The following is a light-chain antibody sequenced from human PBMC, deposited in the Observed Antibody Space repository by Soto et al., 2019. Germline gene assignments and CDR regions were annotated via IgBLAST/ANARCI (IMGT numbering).Light chain of an antibody. J-gene: IGKJ1*01. CDR2: GAS. Sequence: EIVMTQSPATLSASPGERATLSCRASQSVTTNLAWYQQKPGQAPRLLIYGASTRATAFPARFSGSGSGTEFPLPISALHSEVFAVYYCKKYYDWPPVGTFGKGTKGDIK. CDR3: KKYYDWPPVGT. CDR1: QSVTTN. V-gene: IGKV3-15*01.